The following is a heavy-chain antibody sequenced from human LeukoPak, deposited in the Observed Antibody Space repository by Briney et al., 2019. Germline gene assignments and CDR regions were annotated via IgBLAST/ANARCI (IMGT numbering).Heavy chain of an antibody. V-gene: IGHV3-23*01. J-gene: IGHJ5*02. Sequence: GGSLRLSCAGSGLSFSAYAMSWGPQAPGKGLERVSSIEASGGATYYADSVKGRFTISRDNSKNTFYLQMNSLRAEDTALYYCAKGSGSGWYGWFAPWGQGTLVTVSS. D-gene: IGHD6-19*01. CDR3: AKGSGSGWYGWFAP. CDR2: IEASGGAT. CDR1: GLSFSAYA.